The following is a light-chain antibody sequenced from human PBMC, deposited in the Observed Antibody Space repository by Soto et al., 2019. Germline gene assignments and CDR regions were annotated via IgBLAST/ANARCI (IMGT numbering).Light chain of an antibody. Sequence: QSALTQPRSVSGSPGQSVTISCTGTSSDVGNYNYVSWYQQHPGKAPKVTSYDVNKRPSGVPDRFSGSKSGNTASLTISGLQAEDEADYYCCSYAGSYTWVFGGGTKLTVL. CDR3: CSYAGSYTWV. J-gene: IGLJ3*02. V-gene: IGLV2-11*01. CDR1: SSDVGNYNY. CDR2: DVN.